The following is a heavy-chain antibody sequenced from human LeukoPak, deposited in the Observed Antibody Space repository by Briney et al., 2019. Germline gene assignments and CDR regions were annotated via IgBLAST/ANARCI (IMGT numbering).Heavy chain of an antibody. D-gene: IGHD3-22*01. Sequence: GGSLRLSCAASGFTFSSYAMSWVRQAPGKGLECVSVIYSGGNTYYTDSVKGRFTISRDNSKNTLYLQMNSLRAEDTAVYYCARKTDSGGQGDYWGPGTLVTVSS. V-gene: IGHV3-66*01. CDR3: ARKTDSGGQGDY. CDR1: GFTFSSYA. CDR2: IYSGGNT. J-gene: IGHJ4*02.